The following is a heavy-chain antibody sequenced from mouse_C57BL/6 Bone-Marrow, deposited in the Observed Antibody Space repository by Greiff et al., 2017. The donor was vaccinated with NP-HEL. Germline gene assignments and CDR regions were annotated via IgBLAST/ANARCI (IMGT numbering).Heavy chain of an antibody. Sequence: QVQLQQPGAELVKPGASVKLSCKASGYTFTSYWMHWVKQRPGRGLEWIGRIDPNSGGTKYTEKFKSKATLTVYKPSSTAYMQLSSLTSEDSAVYYCARSGFITTVVATNFDYWGQGTTLTVSS. V-gene: IGHV1-72*01. D-gene: IGHD1-1*01. J-gene: IGHJ2*01. CDR1: GYTFTSYW. CDR3: ARSGFITTVVATNFDY. CDR2: IDPNSGGT.